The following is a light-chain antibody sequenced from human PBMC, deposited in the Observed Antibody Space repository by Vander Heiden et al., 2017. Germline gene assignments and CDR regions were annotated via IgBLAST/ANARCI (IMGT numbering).Light chain of an antibody. CDR3: QQSYSTPFT. CDR1: QSISSY. J-gene: IGKJ3*01. V-gene: IGKV1-39*01. Sequence: DIHITQSPSSLSASVGDRVTITCRASQSISSYLHWYQQKPGKAPKLLIYAASSLQSGVPSRFSGSGSGTDFTLTISSLQPEDFATYYCQQSYSTPFTFGHGTRLDIK. CDR2: AAS.